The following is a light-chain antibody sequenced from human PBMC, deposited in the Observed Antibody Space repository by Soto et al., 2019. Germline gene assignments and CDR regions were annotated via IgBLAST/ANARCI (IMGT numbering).Light chain of an antibody. CDR1: QSVSSD. J-gene: IGKJ4*01. Sequence: EIVMTQSPATLSVSPGERATLSCRASQSVSSDLAWYQHKPGQAPRLLIYGASTRATGIPVRFSGSGSGTEFTLTISSLQSEDFAVYYCQHYNNWPLTFGVGTKVEIK. V-gene: IGKV3-15*01. CDR2: GAS. CDR3: QHYNNWPLT.